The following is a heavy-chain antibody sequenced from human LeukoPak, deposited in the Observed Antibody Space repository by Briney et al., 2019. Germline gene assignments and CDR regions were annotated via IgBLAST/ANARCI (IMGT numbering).Heavy chain of an antibody. CDR2: ISYDGSNK. CDR1: GFTFSSYG. V-gene: IGHV3-30*18. J-gene: IGHJ4*02. D-gene: IGHD2-21*02. CDR3: AKDAIPIVVVTATQSDY. Sequence: PGRSLRLSCAASGFTFSSYGMHWVRQAPGKGLEWVAVISYDGSNKYYADSVKGRFTISRDNSKNTLYLQMNSLRAEDTAVYYCAKDAIPIVVVTATQSDYWGQGTLVTVSS.